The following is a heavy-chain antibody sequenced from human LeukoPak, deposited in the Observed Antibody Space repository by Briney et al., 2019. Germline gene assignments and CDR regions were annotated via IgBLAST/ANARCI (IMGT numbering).Heavy chain of an antibody. V-gene: IGHV3-53*01. CDR1: VFTVSSNY. Sequence: PGGSLRLACAASVFTVSSNYMIWGRRAPGKGVEWVSVIYSGGSTYYADSVKGSFTTSRDNTKNAVYLQMSSLRAEATAVYYCASPAVWGELSLRYWGQGNLVTVSS. J-gene: IGHJ4*02. D-gene: IGHD3-16*02. CDR2: IYSGGST. CDR3: ASPAVWGELSLRY.